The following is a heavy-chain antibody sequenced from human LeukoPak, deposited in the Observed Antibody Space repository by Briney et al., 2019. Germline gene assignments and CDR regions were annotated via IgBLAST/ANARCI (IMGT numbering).Heavy chain of an antibody. CDR2: IYYSGST. CDR3: ASIWGSGSRKYFDY. Sequence: SGTLSLTCTVSGGSISSGGYYWSWIRQHPGKGLEWIGYIYYSGSTYYNPSLKSRVTISVDTSKNQFSLKLSSVTAADTAVYYCASIWGSGSRKYFDYWGQGTLVTVSS. CDR1: GGSISSGGYY. V-gene: IGHV4-31*03. D-gene: IGHD2-15*01. J-gene: IGHJ4*02.